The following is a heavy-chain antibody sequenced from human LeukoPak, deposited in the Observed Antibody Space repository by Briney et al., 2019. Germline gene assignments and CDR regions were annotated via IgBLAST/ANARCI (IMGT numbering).Heavy chain of an antibody. CDR3: AREEMATISSGFDY. D-gene: IGHD5-24*01. CDR1: GYTFTNYA. V-gene: IGHV7-4-1*02. CDR2: INTNTGNP. Sequence: ASVKVSCKASGYTFTNYAMNWVRQAPGQGLEWMGWINTNTGNPTYAQGFTGRFVFSLDTSVSTAYLQISSLKAEDTAVYYCAREEMATISSGFDYWGQGTLVTVSS. J-gene: IGHJ4*02.